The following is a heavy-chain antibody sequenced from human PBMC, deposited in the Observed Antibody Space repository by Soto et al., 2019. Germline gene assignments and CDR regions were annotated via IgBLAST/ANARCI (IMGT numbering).Heavy chain of an antibody. CDR1: GFTFSSYG. CDR2: ISYDGSNK. Sequence: QVQLVESGGGVVQPGRSLRLSCAASGFTFSSYGMHWVRQAPGKGPEWVAVISYDGSNKYYADSVKGRFTNSRDNSKNTLYLQMNSLRAEDTAVYYCAKEFYYGGQGTLVTVSS. CDR3: AKEFYY. J-gene: IGHJ4*02. V-gene: IGHV3-30*18.